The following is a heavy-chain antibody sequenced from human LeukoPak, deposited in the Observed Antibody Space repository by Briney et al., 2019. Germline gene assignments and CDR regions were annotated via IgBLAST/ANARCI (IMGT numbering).Heavy chain of an antibody. CDR3: ARMPQQLVRPENWFDP. D-gene: IGHD6-13*01. V-gene: IGHV4-59*08. Sequence: SETLSLTCTVSGGSISSYYWSWIRQPPGKGLEWIGYIYYSGSTNYNPSLKSRVTISVDTSKNQFSLKLSSVTAAGTAVYYCARMPQQLVRPENWFDPWGQGTLVTVSS. J-gene: IGHJ5*02. CDR2: IYYSGST. CDR1: GGSISSYY.